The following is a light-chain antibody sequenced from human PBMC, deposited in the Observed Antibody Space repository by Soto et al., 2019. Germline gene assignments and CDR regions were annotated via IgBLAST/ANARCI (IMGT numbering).Light chain of an antibody. CDR3: LQDYSCPRT. J-gene: IGKJ1*01. CDR2: AAS. Sequence: IQMTQSPSSLSASVGDRVTITCRASQAISNDLGWYQQKPGKAPKLLIYAASTLQSGVPSRFSGSGSGIHFTLTISSLQPEDFATYYCLQDYSCPRTFGQGTKVEIK. V-gene: IGKV1-6*01. CDR1: QAISND.